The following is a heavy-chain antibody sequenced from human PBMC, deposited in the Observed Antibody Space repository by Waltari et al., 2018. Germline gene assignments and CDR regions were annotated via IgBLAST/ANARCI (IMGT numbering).Heavy chain of an antibody. J-gene: IGHJ3*02. CDR2: ISYDGSNK. V-gene: IGHV3-30-3*01. CDR3: ARDLGSYYDSLAFDI. CDR1: GFTFSSYA. D-gene: IGHD3-22*01. Sequence: QVQLVESGGGVVQPGRSLRLSCAASGFTFSSYAMHWVRQAPGKGLEWVAVISYDGSNKYYADSVKGRFTISRDNSKNTLYLQMNSLRAEDTAVYYCARDLGSYYDSLAFDIWGQGTMVTVSS.